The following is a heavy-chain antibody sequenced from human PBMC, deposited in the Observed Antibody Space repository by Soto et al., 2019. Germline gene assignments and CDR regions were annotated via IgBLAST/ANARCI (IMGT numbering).Heavy chain of an antibody. CDR1: GGSISGFY. D-gene: IGHD2-21*01. Sequence: SETLSLTCTVAGGSISGFYWSWVRQPAGKGLEWIGRIYSSGATKYNPSLRNRVTMSVDTSTDQYSLNLASMTAADTAVYFCARGPFCGNDCYFDVWGQGTQVTVSS. CDR2: IYSSGAT. CDR3: ARGPFCGNDCYFDV. J-gene: IGHJ4*02. V-gene: IGHV4-4*07.